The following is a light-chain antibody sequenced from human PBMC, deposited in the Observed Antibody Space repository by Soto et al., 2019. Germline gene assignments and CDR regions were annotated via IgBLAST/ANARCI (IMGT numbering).Light chain of an antibody. CDR2: EVS. Sequence: QSALTQPASVSGSPGQSITISCTGTSSDVGGYNYVSWYQQHPGKAPKLMIYEVSNRPSGVSNRVSGSKSGNTASLTISGLQDEDEADYYCSSYTRSSTRVFGGGTQLTVL. V-gene: IGLV2-14*01. J-gene: IGLJ3*02. CDR1: SSDVGGYNY. CDR3: SSYTRSSTRV.